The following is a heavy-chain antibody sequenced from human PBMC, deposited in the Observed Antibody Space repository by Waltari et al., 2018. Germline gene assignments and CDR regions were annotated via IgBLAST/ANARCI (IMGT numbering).Heavy chain of an antibody. CDR1: GYSISSGYY. D-gene: IGHD2-8*02. CDR2: KYHSGST. Sequence: QVQLPESGPGLVKPSETLSLSCDVSGYSISSGYYWGWLRQPPGKGLEWVGSKYHSGSTYYSPSLKSRVTISLDTSNNRFSLDMTSVTAADTAVYYCARERHCTSATCLEEFDYWGQGALVTVSS. CDR3: ARERHCTSATCLEEFDY. V-gene: IGHV4-38-2*01. J-gene: IGHJ4*02.